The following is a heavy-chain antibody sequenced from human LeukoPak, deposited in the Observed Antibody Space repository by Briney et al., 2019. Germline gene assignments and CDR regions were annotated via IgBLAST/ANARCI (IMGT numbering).Heavy chain of an antibody. J-gene: IGHJ6*02. CDR3: ARDLSWNDVSYYYGMDV. CDR2: ISSSSSYI. CDR1: GFTFSSYS. Sequence: GGSLRLSCAASGFTFSSYSMNWVRQAPGKGLEWVSSISSSSSYIYYADSVKGRFTISRDNAKKSLYLQMNGLRAEDTAVYYCARDLSWNDVSYYYGMDVWVQGTTVTVS. V-gene: IGHV3-21*01. D-gene: IGHD1-1*01.